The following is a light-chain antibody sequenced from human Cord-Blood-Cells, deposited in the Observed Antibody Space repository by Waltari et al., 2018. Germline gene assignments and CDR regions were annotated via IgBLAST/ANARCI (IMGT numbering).Light chain of an antibody. CDR1: SGSIASNY. CDR3: QSYDSSNYV. CDR2: EDN. Sequence: NFMLTQPHSVSESPGKTVTISCTRSSGSIASNYVQWYQQRPGSSPTTGIYEDNQRPSGVPDRFSGSIDSSSNSASLTISGLKTEDEADYYCQSYDSSNYVFGTGTKVTVL. V-gene: IGLV6-57*01. J-gene: IGLJ1*01.